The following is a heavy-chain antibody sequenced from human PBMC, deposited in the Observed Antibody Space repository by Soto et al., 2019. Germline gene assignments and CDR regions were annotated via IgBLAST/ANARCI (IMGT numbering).Heavy chain of an antibody. V-gene: IGHV3-23*01. CDR1: GFTFNSYS. D-gene: IGHD3-10*01. CDR3: ARESSGWFDP. J-gene: IGHJ5*02. CDR2: IRGGGYDT. Sequence: EVQLLESGGGLVQPGGSRRLSCEASGFTFNSYSMSWVRQAPGLGLQWVAGIRGGGYDTDYPDSVKGRLTVSRDNSKNTVYLQMNSLRAEDTAVYYCARESSGWFDPWGQGTLVTVSS.